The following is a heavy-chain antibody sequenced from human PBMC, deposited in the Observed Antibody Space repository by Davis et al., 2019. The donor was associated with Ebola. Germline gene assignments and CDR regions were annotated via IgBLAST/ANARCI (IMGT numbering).Heavy chain of an antibody. CDR3: ARSTRSSADF. Sequence: HTGGSLRLSCTASGLPFSSFWMHWVRQIPGKGLVWLSGSNPDGSITNYADSVKGRFTISRDNAKNTLYLQMNSLRGEDTAVYYCARSTRSSADFWGQGTLVTVSP. V-gene: IGHV3-74*01. CDR1: GLPFSSFW. CDR2: SNPDGSIT. J-gene: IGHJ4*02.